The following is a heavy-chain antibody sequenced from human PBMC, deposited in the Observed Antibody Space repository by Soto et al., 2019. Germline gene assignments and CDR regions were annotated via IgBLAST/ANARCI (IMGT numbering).Heavy chain of an antibody. Sequence: ASVKVSCKASGYTFTSYAMHWVRQAPGQRLEGMGWINAGNGNTKYSQKFQGRVTITRDTSASTAYMELSSLRSEDTAVYYCARELATTGYYYYGMDVWGQGTTVTVSS. V-gene: IGHV1-3*01. D-gene: IGHD4-17*01. CDR2: INAGNGNT. CDR1: GYTFTSYA. CDR3: ARELATTGYYYYGMDV. J-gene: IGHJ6*02.